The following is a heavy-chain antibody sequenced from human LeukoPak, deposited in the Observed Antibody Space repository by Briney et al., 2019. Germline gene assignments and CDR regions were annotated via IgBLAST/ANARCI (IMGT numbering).Heavy chain of an antibody. D-gene: IGHD2-2*02. J-gene: IGHJ6*03. Sequence: SETLSLTCTVSGGSISSYYWSWIRQPPGKGLEWIGYIYYSGSANYNPSLKSRVTISIDTSKNQFSLKLSSVTAADTAVYYCARVTYQLLYDMDYYYYMDVWGKGTTVTVSS. CDR3: ARVTYQLLYDMDYYYYMDV. CDR1: GGSISSYY. CDR2: IYYSGSA. V-gene: IGHV4-59*01.